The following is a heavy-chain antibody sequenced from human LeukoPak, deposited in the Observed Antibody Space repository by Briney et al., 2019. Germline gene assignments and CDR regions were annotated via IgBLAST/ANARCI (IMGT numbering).Heavy chain of an antibody. Sequence: GGSLRLSCAASGFTFSSYAMSWVRQAPGKGLEWVSAISGSGGSTYYADSVKGRFTISRDNSKNTLYLQMNSLRAEDTAVYYCAKDLVXTXMVTFXYXDSXXEXLXYWG. V-gene: IGHV3-23*01. J-gene: IGHJ4*01. CDR1: GFTFSSYA. CDR2: ISGSGGST. CDR3: AKDLVXTXMVTFXYXDSXXEXLXY. D-gene: IGHD5-18*01.